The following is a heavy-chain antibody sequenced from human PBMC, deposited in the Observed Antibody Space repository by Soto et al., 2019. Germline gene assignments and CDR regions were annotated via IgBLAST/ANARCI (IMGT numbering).Heavy chain of an antibody. V-gene: IGHV3-9*01. CDR3: AKGVDYTAMGYFDY. Sequence: PGGSLRLSCAASGFTFDDYAMHWVRQAPGKGLEWVSGISWNSGSIGYADSVKGRFTISRDNAKNSLYLQMNSLRAEDTALYYCAKGVDYTAMGYFDYWGQGTLVTVSS. CDR1: GFTFDDYA. CDR2: ISWNSGSI. J-gene: IGHJ4*02. D-gene: IGHD5-18*01.